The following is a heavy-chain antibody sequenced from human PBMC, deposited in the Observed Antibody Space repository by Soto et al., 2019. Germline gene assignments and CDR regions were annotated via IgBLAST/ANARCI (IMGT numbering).Heavy chain of an antibody. V-gene: IGHV3-48*01. Sequence: ESGGGLVQPGGSLRLSCAASGFTFSTYSISWVRQAPGKGLEWISYISSSSTTIYYVDSVKGRFTISRDNAKNSLFLQMNSLRAEDTAVYYCVTDRGKVLTWGQGTPVTVSS. CDR3: VTDRGKVLT. D-gene: IGHD3-10*01. J-gene: IGHJ5*02. CDR1: GFTFSTYS. CDR2: ISSSSTTI.